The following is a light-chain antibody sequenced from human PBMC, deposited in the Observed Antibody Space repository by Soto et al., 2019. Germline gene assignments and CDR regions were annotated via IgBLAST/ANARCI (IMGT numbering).Light chain of an antibody. V-gene: IGKV3-20*01. CDR2: GAS. CDR3: QQYGSSPPIT. J-gene: IGKJ5*01. CDR1: QSVSRSY. Sequence: EIVLTQSPGTLSLSPGERATLSCRASQSVSRSYLAWYQQKPGQAPRPLIYGASSRATGIPDRFSGSGSGTDFTLTISRLEPEDFAVYYCQQYGSSPPITFGQGTRLEIK.